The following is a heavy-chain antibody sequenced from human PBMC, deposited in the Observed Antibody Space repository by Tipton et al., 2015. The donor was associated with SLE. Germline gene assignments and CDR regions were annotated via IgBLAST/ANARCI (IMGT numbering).Heavy chain of an antibody. CDR3: ARLGGPRSRYFDY. D-gene: IGHD2-15*01. V-gene: IGHV3-21*03. CDR2: ISSSSSYI. CDR1: GFTFSSYS. J-gene: IGHJ4*02. Sequence: SLRLSCAASGFTFSSYSMNWVRQAPGKGLEWVSSISSSSSYIYYADSVKGRFTISRDNAKNSLYLQMNSLRAEDTAVYYCARLGGPRSRYFDYWGQGTLVTVSS.